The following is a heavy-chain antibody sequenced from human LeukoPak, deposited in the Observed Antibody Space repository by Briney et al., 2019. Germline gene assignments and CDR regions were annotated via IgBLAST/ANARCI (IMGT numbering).Heavy chain of an antibody. J-gene: IGHJ4*02. CDR2: IIVILGVT. V-gene: IGHV1-69*04. Sequence: SVKVSCKAPGGPFNSYAINWVRQAPGQGLEWMGRIIVILGVTNYAQRFQGRVTISADKSTTTAYMELSSLTSEDTAVYYCARDPAGESRWGQGTLVTVSS. CDR1: GGPFNSYA. CDR3: ARDPAGESR. D-gene: IGHD1-26*01.